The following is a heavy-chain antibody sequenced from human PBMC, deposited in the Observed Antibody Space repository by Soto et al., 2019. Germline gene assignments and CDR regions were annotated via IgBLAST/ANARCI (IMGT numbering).Heavy chain of an antibody. V-gene: IGHV4-59*01. D-gene: IGHD2-15*01. CDR3: ARDYSGRFDY. CDR2: IYYSGST. J-gene: IGHJ4*02. CDR1: GGSISSYY. Sequence: SETLSLTCTVSGGSISSYYWSWIRQPPGKGLEWIGYIYYSGSTNYNPSLKSRVTISVDTSKNQFSLKLSSVTAADTAVYYCARDYSGRFDYWGQGTLVTVSS.